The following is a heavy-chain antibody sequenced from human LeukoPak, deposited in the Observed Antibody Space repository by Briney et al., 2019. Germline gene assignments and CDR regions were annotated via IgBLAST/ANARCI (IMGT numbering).Heavy chain of an antibody. Sequence: SETPSLTCTVSGGSISGSYWNWVRQPAEKGLEWIGRIYTSGSTNYNPSLKSRVTMSVDTSKNQFSLKLSSVTAADTAVYYCARDALYCSSSSCYRYWYFDLWGRGTLVTVSS. D-gene: IGHD2-2*01. CDR1: GGSISGSY. CDR2: IYTSGST. J-gene: IGHJ2*01. CDR3: ARDALYCSSSSCYRYWYFDL. V-gene: IGHV4-4*07.